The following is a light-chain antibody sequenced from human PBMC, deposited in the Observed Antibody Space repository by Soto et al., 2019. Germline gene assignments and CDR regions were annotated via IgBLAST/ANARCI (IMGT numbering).Light chain of an antibody. Sequence: QSVLTQPPSVSGAPGQRVTICCTGSSSNIGAGIDVHWYQKFPGTAPKLLIYANTNRPSGVPDRFSGSKSGTSASLAITGLQAEDEADYYCQSYDNSLSGPVFGGGTQLTVL. V-gene: IGLV1-40*01. CDR2: ANT. J-gene: IGLJ2*01. CDR3: QSYDNSLSGPV. CDR1: SSNIGAGID.